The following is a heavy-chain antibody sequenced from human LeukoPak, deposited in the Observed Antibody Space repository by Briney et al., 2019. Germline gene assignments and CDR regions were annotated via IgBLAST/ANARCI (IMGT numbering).Heavy chain of an antibody. V-gene: IGHV1-69*06. J-gene: IGHJ5*02. CDR3: AIFDFLFGEIDNWFDP. CDR1: GGTFSSYA. Sequence: GASVKVSCKASGGTFSSYAISWVRQAPGQGLEWMGGIIPIFGTANYAQKFQGRVTITADKSTSTAYMELSSLRSEDTAVYYCAIFDFLFGEIDNWFDPWGQGTQVTVSS. CDR2: IIPIFGTA. D-gene: IGHD3-16*01.